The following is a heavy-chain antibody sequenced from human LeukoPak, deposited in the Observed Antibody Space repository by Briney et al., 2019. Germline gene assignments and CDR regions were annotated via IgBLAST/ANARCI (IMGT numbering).Heavy chain of an antibody. V-gene: IGHV3-53*01. CDR3: ARVYNYVFDY. Sequence: PGGSLRISCAASGFTVSSSHMTWVRQAVGKGLEWVSFIYSGGDTSYADSVKGRFTISRDNSKDTLYLQMNSLRAEDTAVYYCARVYNYVFDYWGQGTLVTVSS. D-gene: IGHD3-10*02. J-gene: IGHJ4*02. CDR2: IYSGGDT. CDR1: GFTVSSSH.